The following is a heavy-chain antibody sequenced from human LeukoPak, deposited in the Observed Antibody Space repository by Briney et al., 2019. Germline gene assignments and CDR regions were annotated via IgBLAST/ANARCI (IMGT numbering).Heavy chain of an antibody. Sequence: ASVKVSCKAPGGTFSSYAISWVRQAPGQGLEWMGGIIPIFGTANYTQKFQGRVTITTDESTSTAYMELSSLRSEDTAVYYCAREGLSRTPPYWGQGTLVTVSS. V-gene: IGHV1-69*05. CDR1: GGTFSSYA. CDR3: AREGLSRTPPY. CDR2: IIPIFGTA. D-gene: IGHD3-16*02. J-gene: IGHJ4*02.